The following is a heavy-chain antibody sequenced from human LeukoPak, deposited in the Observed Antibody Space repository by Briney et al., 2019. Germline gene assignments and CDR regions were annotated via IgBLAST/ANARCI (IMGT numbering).Heavy chain of an antibody. J-gene: IGHJ5*02. D-gene: IGHD4-17*01. Sequence: TLSLTCTVSGGSVSSGSYYWSWIRQPPGKGLEWIGYIYYSGDTYYNPSLKSRVSISLDTSKNQFSLKLSSVTAADTAMYYCARDYGNNWFDPWGQGTLVTVSA. CDR1: GGSVSSGSYY. CDR3: ARDYGNNWFDP. V-gene: IGHV4-31*03. CDR2: IYYSGDT.